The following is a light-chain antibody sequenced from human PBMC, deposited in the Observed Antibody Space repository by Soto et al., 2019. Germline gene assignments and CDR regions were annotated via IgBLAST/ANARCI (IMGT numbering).Light chain of an antibody. CDR3: SSSGLSYGSIETSSTVV. Sequence: QSALTQPASVSGSPGQSIAISCTGTSSDVGGYNYVSWYQKHPGKAPKLLIYEVTNRPSGVSNRFSGSKSGNTASLTISGLQAEDEAVYYCSSSGLSYGSIETSSTVVFGGGTKLTVL. J-gene: IGLJ2*01. V-gene: IGLV2-14*01. CDR2: EVT. CDR1: SSDVGGYNY.